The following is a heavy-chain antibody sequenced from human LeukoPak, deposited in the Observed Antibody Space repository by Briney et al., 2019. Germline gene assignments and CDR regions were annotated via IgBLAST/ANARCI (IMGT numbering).Heavy chain of an antibody. Sequence: GASVKVSCKASGYTFPSYFMHWVRQAPGQGLEWMGIINPTGGSTTYAQKLQGRVTMTRDTSTSTDYMELRSLRSDATAVYYCARGGLGYGWMDLSGRGTLVTVSS. D-gene: IGHD5-12*01. CDR2: INPTGGST. V-gene: IGHV1-46*01. J-gene: IGHJ2*01. CDR3: ARGGLGYGWMDL. CDR1: GYTFPSYF.